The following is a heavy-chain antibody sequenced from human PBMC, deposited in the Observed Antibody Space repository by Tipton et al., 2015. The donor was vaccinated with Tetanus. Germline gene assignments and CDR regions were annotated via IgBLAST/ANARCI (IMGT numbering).Heavy chain of an antibody. CDR1: AYAFSSYD. V-gene: IGHV1-45*02. J-gene: IGHJ3*02. CDR3: ATREDTALVIAESDAPDI. D-gene: IGHD5-18*01. CDR2: ITPFNNNT. Sequence: QLVQSGAEVKKPGASVRVSCKAFAYAFSSYDLNWVRQATGQGLEWMGWITPFNNNTNYAQKFQDRVSFSSDRSMSTAYMEASSLRSADTAMYYCATREDTALVIAESDAPDIWGQGTMVTVSS.